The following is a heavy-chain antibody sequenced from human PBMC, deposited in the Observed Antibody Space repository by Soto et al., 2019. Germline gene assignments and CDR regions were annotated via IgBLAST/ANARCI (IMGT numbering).Heavy chain of an antibody. CDR1: GFIYSSCA. CDR2: VSHDGTLY. Sequence: GGSLRLSCSASGFIYSSCAMHWVRQVPGKGLEWLAVVSHDGTLYPYADSVKGRSTISRDNSKNTVYLQILNMRPEDTAIYYCAKDQRMYYYGSGSDSCGQGTLVTVSS. V-gene: IGHV3-30*18. D-gene: IGHD3-10*01. J-gene: IGHJ4*02. CDR3: AKDQRMYYYGSGSDS.